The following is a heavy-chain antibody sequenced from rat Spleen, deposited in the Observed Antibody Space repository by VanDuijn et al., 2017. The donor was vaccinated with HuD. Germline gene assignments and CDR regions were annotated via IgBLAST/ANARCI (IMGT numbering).Heavy chain of an antibody. Sequence: EVQLVESGGGLVQPGRSMKLSCAASGFTFSNYYMAWVRQAPTKGLEWVASISTGGGNTYYRDSVKGRFTISRDNAKSTLYLQLDSLRSEDTATYYCARHGGYVYYGLLLPNWFAYWGQGTLVTVSS. D-gene: IGHD1-6*01. CDR1: GFTFSNYY. CDR2: ISTGGGNT. V-gene: IGHV5-25*01. CDR3: ARHGGYVYYGLLLPNWFAY. J-gene: IGHJ3*01.